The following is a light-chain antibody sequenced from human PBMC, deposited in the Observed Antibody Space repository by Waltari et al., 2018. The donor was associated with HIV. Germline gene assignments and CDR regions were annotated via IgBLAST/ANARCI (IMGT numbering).Light chain of an antibody. CDR2: SAS. V-gene: IGKV1-39*01. CDR3: QQASALPLT. CDR1: HDVATY. Sequence: DILMTQSQASLSASLGDRVTITCRSSHDVATYVSWYQQRPGKPPSLLIYSASTLHIGVPSRFTGSGSGRLFTLTINRLQPEDFASYFCQQASALPLTFGGGTNV. J-gene: IGKJ4*01.